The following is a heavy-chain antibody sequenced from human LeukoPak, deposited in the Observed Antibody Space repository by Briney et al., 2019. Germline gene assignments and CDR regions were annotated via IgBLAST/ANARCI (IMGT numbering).Heavy chain of an antibody. CDR3: ASRDGSMIVVSDY. V-gene: IGHV4-39*01. J-gene: IGHJ4*02. D-gene: IGHD3-22*01. CDR2: MYYSGRT. Sequence: SETLSLTCNVSGGSISGSNHYWGWIRQPPGKGLEWIVSMYYSGRTYYNPSLKSRVTISVDTSKNQFSLNLRSVTAADTAVYYCASRDGSMIVVSDYWGQGTLVTVSS. CDR1: GGSISGSNHY.